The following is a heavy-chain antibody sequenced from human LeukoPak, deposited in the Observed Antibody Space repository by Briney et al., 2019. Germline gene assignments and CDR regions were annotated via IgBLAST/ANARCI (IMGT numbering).Heavy chain of an antibody. Sequence: SETLSLTCTVSGGSISSSSYYWGWIRQPPGKGLEWIGSIYYSGSTYYNPSLKSRVTISVDTSKNQFSLKLSSVTAADTAVYYCARDNQPRYNPNYYYYMDVWGKGTTVTISS. CDR1: GGSISSSSYY. CDR2: IYYSGST. V-gene: IGHV4-39*07. D-gene: IGHD1-14*01. J-gene: IGHJ6*03. CDR3: ARDNQPRYNPNYYYYMDV.